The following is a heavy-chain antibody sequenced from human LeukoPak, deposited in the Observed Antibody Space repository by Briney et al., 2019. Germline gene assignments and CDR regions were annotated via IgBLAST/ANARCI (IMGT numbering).Heavy chain of an antibody. D-gene: IGHD6-13*01. Sequence: GASVKVSCKASGYTFTSYGVSWVRQAPGQGLEWMGWINGSNGNTNNAQKVHGRVTMTTDTSTSTAYMELRSLRSDDTAVYYCARYPLSYSSNWHYYFDYWGQGTLLTVSS. CDR1: GYTFTSYG. CDR3: ARYPLSYSSNWHYYFDY. CDR2: INGSNGNT. J-gene: IGHJ4*02. V-gene: IGHV1-18*01.